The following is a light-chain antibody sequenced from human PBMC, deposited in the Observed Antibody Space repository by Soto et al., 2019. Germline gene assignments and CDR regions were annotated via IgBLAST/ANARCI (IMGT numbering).Light chain of an antibody. V-gene: IGKV1-39*01. CDR2: GAA. CDR3: QQTHTAPYT. J-gene: IGKJ1*01. Sequence: DIQVTQSPSSLSASVGDRVTITCRASESIRTYVNWYQQHPGKAPKLLIFGAANLQNGVPSRFGGSGSGTDFSLSISGLQVEDFGTYYCQQTHTAPYTFGQGTKVDIK. CDR1: ESIRTY.